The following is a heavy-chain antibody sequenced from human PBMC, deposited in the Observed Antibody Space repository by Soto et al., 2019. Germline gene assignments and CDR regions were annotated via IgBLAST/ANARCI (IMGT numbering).Heavy chain of an antibody. D-gene: IGHD2-21*02. CDR2: IYNAGSP. V-gene: IGHV4-39*02. Sequence: SETLSLTCTVSGGSISSTGHYWGWIRQPPGKGLEWIGNIYNAGSPYYNPSLKSRVTISVDTSKNNFSLTLTSVTAADTAVYYCARLMGVVTVDYWGQGALVTVS. CDR3: ARLMGVVTVDY. CDR1: GGSISSTGHY. J-gene: IGHJ4*02.